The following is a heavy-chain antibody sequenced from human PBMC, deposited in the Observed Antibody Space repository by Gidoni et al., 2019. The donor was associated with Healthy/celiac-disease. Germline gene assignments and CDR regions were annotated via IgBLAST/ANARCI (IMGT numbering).Heavy chain of an antibody. CDR2: IYYSGST. V-gene: IGHV4-59*01. Sequence: QVQLQESGPGLVKPSETLSLPCTVLGGSISSYYWSWIRQPPGKGLEWIGYIYYSGSTNYNPSLKSRVTISVDTSKNQFSLKLSSVTAADTAVYYCARGVDVYYYYGMDVWGQGTTVTVSS. CDR1: GGSISSYY. D-gene: IGHD2-15*01. CDR3: ARGVDVYYYYGMDV. J-gene: IGHJ6*02.